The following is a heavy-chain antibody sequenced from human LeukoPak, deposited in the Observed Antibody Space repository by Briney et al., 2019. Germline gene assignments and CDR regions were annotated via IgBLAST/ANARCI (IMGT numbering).Heavy chain of an antibody. Sequence: GGSLRLSCAASGFTFSSYWMSWVRQAPGKGLEWVANIKQDGSEKYYVDSVKGRFTISRDNAKNSLYLQMNSLRAEDTAVYYCARDGVSGSGAFDIWGQGTMVTVSS. CDR2: IKQDGSEK. CDR3: ARDGVSGSGAFDI. V-gene: IGHV3-7*01. CDR1: GFTFSSYW. J-gene: IGHJ3*02. D-gene: IGHD3-10*01.